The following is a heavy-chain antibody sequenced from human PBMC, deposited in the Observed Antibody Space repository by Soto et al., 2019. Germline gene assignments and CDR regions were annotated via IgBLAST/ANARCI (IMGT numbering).Heavy chain of an antibody. J-gene: IGHJ4*02. CDR2: ISYYGTNE. Sequence: WGSLRLSCEASGFTFIGYGIHFFRHSPCKWLEWVAVISYYGTNEYYEDSVKGRFTISRDNSKNTLYLQMNSLRIEDTAVYFCAKEDPSGRYSLDYWGQGSQVTVS. V-gene: IGHV3-30*18. CDR1: GFTFIGYG. CDR3: AKEDPSGRYSLDY. D-gene: IGHD1-26*01.